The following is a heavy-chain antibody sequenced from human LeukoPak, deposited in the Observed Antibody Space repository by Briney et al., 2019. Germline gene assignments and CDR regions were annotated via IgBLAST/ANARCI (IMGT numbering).Heavy chain of an antibody. Sequence: GGSLRLSCAASGFTFDDYAMHWVRQAPGKGLEWVSGISWNSGSIGYADSVKGRFTISRDNAKNSLYLQMNSLRADDTAVYYCARAAYDSSGYLTLWGQGTLVTVSS. J-gene: IGHJ4*02. CDR1: GFTFDDYA. CDR3: ARAAYDSSGYLTL. D-gene: IGHD3-22*01. V-gene: IGHV3-9*01. CDR2: ISWNSGSI.